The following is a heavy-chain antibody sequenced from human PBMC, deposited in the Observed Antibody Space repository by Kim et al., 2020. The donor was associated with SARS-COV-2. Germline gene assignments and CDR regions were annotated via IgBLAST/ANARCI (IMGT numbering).Heavy chain of an antibody. D-gene: IGHD3-22*01. CDR3: TTDVRDYYDSSGYYYGADY. CDR1: GFTFSNAW. CDR2: IKSKTDGGTT. Sequence: GGSLRLSCAASGFTFSNAWMSWVRQAPGKGLEWVGRIKSKTDGGTTDYAAPVKGRFIISRDDSKNTLYLQMNSLKTEDTAVYYCTTDVRDYYDSSGYYYGADYWGQGTLVTVSS. V-gene: IGHV3-15*01. J-gene: IGHJ4*02.